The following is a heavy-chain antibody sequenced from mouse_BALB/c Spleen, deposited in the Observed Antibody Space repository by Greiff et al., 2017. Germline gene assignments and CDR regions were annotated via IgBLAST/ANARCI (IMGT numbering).Heavy chain of an antibody. CDR2: ISTYYGNT. CDR1: GYTFTDYA. Sequence: VKLQESGPELVRPGVSVKISCKGSGYTFTDYAMHWVKQSHAKSLEWIGVISTYYGNTNYNQKFKGKATMTVDKSSSTAYMELARLTSEDSAIYYCAREGDGYYEFAYWGQGTLVTVSA. CDR3: AREGDGYYEFAY. J-gene: IGHJ3*01. D-gene: IGHD2-3*01. V-gene: IGHV1-67*01.